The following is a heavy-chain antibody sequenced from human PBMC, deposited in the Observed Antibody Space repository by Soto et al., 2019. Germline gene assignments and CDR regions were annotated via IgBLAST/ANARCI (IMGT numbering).Heavy chain of an antibody. CDR2: IIPILGIA. V-gene: IGHV1-69*02. CDR1: GGTFSSYT. D-gene: IGHD2-2*01. J-gene: IGHJ4*02. CDR3: AMEYCSSTSCHRDY. Sequence: QVQLVQSGAEVKKPGSSVKVSCKASGGTFSSYTISWVRQAPGQGLEWMGRIIPILGIANYAQKFQGRVTITAHKATITAYMELSSLRSEDTAVYYCAMEYCSSTSCHRDYGGQGTLFTVSS.